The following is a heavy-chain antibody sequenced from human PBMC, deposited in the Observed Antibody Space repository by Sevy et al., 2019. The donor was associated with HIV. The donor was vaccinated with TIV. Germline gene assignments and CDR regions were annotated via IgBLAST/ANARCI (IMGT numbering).Heavy chain of an antibody. V-gene: IGHV3-7*01. CDR2: IKHGGNEK. D-gene: IGHD5-18*01. CDR1: GFTFSNYW. J-gene: IGHJ6*02. CDR3: ARGGPLVDAALIPWGMDV. Sequence: GGSLRLSCAASGFTFSNYWMNWVRQAPGKGLGWVANIKHGGNEKYYVDSVKGRFTLSRDNAKNSVSLQMNSLRAEDTAVYYCARGGPLVDAALIPWGMDVWAQGTTVTVSS.